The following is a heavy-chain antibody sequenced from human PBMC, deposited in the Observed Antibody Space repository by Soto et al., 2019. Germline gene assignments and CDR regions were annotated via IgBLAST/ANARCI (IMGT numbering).Heavy chain of an antibody. V-gene: IGHV4-34*01. J-gene: IGHJ6*02. CDR1: GGSFSGYY. CDR2: IYHSGST. D-gene: IGHD3-9*01. CDR3: ASVLRYFDEFYYYYGMDV. Sequence: SETLSLTCAVYGGSFSGYYWAWIRQPPGKGLEWIGEIYHSGSTKYSPSLKSRVTISVDTSKNQISLKLSSVSAAGTAVYYCASVLRYFDEFYYYYGMDVWGQGTTVTVSS.